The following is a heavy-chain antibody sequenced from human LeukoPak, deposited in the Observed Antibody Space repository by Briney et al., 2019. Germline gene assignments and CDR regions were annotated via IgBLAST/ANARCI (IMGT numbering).Heavy chain of an antibody. Sequence: GGSLRLSCAASGFTFSSYSMNWVRQAPGKGLEWVSSISSSSSYIYYADSVKGRFTISRDNAKNSLYLQMNSLRAEDTAVYYCARDRVVGYSYGSDAFDIWGQGTMVTVSS. CDR2: ISSSSSYI. CDR3: ARDRVVGYSYGSDAFDI. D-gene: IGHD5-18*01. V-gene: IGHV3-21*01. J-gene: IGHJ3*02. CDR1: GFTFSSYS.